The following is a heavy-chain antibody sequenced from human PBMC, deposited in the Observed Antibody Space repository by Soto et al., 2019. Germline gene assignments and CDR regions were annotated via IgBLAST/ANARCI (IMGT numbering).Heavy chain of an antibody. CDR1: GFTFSSYA. D-gene: IGHD5-18*01. CDR3: ARDDVDTAMVMPFSYYYGMDV. J-gene: IGHJ6*02. CDR2: ISYDGSNK. V-gene: IGHV3-30-3*01. Sequence: QVQLVESGGGVVQPGRSLRLSCAASGFTFSSYAMHWVRQAPGKGLEWVAVISYDGSNKYYADSVKGRFTISRDNSKNTLYLQMNSLRAEDTAVYYCARDDVDTAMVMPFSYYYGMDVWGQGTTVTVSS.